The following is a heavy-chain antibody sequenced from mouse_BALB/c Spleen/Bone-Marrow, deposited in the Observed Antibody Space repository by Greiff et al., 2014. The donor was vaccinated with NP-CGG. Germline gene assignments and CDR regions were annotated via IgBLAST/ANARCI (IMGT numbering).Heavy chain of an antibody. CDR3: ARDRVFAY. D-gene: IGHD3-1*01. CDR1: GYSITSGYY. J-gene: IGHJ3*01. V-gene: IGHV3-6*02. CDR2: ISYGGSN. Sequence: VQLKESGPGLVKPSQSLSLTCSVTGYSITSGYYWNWIRQFPGNKLEWMGYISYGGSNNYNPSLKNRISITRDTSKNQFFLKLNSVTTEDTATYHCARDRVFAYWGQGTLVTVSA.